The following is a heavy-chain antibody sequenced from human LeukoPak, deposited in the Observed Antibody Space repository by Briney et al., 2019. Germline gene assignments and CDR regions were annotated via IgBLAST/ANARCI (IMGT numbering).Heavy chain of an antibody. V-gene: IGHV3-21*01. J-gene: IGHJ3*02. CDR2: ISSGSSFI. CDR3: ARDSGSPQDAFDI. CDR1: GFTFSSYS. D-gene: IGHD6-13*01. Sequence: GGSLRLSCAASGFTFSSYSMNWVRQAPGKWLEWVSSISSGSSFIYYADSVKGRFTISRDNAKNSLYLQMNSLRAEDTAVYYCARDSGSPQDAFDIWGQGTMVTVSS.